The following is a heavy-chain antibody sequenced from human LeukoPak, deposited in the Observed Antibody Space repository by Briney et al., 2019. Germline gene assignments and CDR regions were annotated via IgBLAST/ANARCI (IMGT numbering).Heavy chain of an antibody. D-gene: IGHD1-1*01. Sequence: GGSLRLSCAASGFTFSSYGMHWVRQAPGKGLEWVAFISFDEVNKYYADTVKGRFTISRDNSQNTLFLQMSSLRAEDTAVYYCAKDRGNALGYLDSWGQGTLVTVSS. J-gene: IGHJ4*02. CDR3: AKDRGNALGYLDS. V-gene: IGHV3-30*18. CDR1: GFTFSSYG. CDR2: ISFDEVNK.